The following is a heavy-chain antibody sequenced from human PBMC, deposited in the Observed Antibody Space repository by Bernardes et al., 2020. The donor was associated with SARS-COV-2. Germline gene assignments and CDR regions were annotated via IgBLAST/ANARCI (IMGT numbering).Heavy chain of an antibody. CDR3: ATAGSYYDILTAHSEALALDH. J-gene: IGHJ4*02. CDR2: ISTSCRTI. Sequence: GGSLRLSCVASGFPFSDYYMSWVRQAPGKGLGWVSFISTSCRTIYDPDSLKGRFTISRDNTENSLYLQMNSLRVEDTAVYYCATAGSYYDILTAHSEALALDHWGQGTLITVSS. D-gene: IGHD3-9*01. V-gene: IGHV3-11*01. CDR1: GFPFSDYY.